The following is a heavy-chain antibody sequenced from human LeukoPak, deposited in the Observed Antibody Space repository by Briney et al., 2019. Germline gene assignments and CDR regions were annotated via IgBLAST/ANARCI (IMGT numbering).Heavy chain of an antibody. D-gene: IGHD6-13*01. V-gene: IGHV1-18*01. CDR3: ARDNHRSSWSGFDP. J-gene: IGHJ5*02. CDR2: ISAYNGNT. Sequence: ASVKVSCKASGYTFTSYGISWLRQAPGQGLEWMGWISAYNGNTKYAQEFQGRVTITTDTSTSTAYMELRSLRSDDTAVYHCARDNHRSSWSGFDPWGQGTLVTVSS. CDR1: GYTFTSYG.